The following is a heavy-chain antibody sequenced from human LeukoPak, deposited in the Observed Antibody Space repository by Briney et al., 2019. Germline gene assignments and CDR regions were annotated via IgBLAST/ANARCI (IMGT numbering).Heavy chain of an antibody. CDR1: GFTFSSYA. V-gene: IGHV3-23*01. CDR2: ISGSGDNT. J-gene: IGHJ4*02. D-gene: IGHD3-22*01. Sequence: GGSLRLSCAASGFTFSSYAMSWVRQAPGKGLEWVSGISGSGDNTYYADSVKGRFTISRDNSKNTLYVQVNSLGTEDTAAYYCAKEYYYDSSGYSPFDYWGQGTLVTVSS. CDR3: AKEYYYDSSGYSPFDY.